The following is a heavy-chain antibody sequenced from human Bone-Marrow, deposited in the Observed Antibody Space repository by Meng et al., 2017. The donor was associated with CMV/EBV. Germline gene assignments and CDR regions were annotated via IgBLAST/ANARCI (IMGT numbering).Heavy chain of an antibody. Sequence: SETLSLTCTVSGGSVTTNHYWSWIRQTPGKGLEWIGYVYYSGSTNYNPSLKSRVTISVDMSKNEFSLKLTFVTAADTDVYYCARDGYCSGGSCYRYYGMDVWGQGTTVAVSS. J-gene: IGHJ6*02. V-gene: IGHV4-59*02. CDR1: GGSVTTNHY. CDR2: VYYSGST. D-gene: IGHD2-15*01. CDR3: ARDGYCSGGSCYRYYGMDV.